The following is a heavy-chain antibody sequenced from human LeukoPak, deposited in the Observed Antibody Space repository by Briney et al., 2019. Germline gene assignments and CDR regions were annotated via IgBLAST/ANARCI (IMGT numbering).Heavy chain of an antibody. V-gene: IGHV1-18*01. CDR1: GYTFTSYG. CDR3: ARKKGSGDYYVDFDY. CDR2: ISACNGNT. Sequence: ASVKVSCKASGYTFTSYGISWVRQAPGQGLEWMGWISACNGNTNYAQKLQGRVTMTTDTSTSTAYMELRSLRSDDTAVYYCARKKGSGDYYVDFDYWGQGTLVTVSS. J-gene: IGHJ4*02. D-gene: IGHD3-22*01.